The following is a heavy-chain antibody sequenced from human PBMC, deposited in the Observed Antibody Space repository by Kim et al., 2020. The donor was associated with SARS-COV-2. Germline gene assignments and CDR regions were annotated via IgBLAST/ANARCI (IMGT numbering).Heavy chain of an antibody. CDR3: ARDQLNGDTVGDFDI. D-gene: IGHD2-15*01. V-gene: IGHV4-30-2*01. Sequence: SETLSLTCAVSGASISSRDYSWSWIRQPPGKGLEWIGYMYYSGGTYYNPPLKSRVTISVDGSKNQFSLKLTSVTAADTAVYYCARDQLNGDTVGDFDIGGQGAMVTVSS. CDR2: MYYSGGT. CDR1: GASISSRDYS. J-gene: IGHJ3*02.